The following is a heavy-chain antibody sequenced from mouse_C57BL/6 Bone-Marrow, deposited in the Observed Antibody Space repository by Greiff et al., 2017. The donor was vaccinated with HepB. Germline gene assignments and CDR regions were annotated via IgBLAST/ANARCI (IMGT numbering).Heavy chain of an antibody. CDR3: ARQYEDAMDY. CDR1: GFTFSDYG. V-gene: IGHV5-15*01. D-gene: IGHD2-10*02. J-gene: IGHJ4*01. CDR2: ISNLAYSI. Sequence: EVKVVESGGGLVQPGGSLKLSCVASGFTFSDYGMAWVRQAPRKGPEWVAFISNLAYSIYYADTVTGRFSISRENAKNTLYLEMSSLRSEDTAMYYCARQYEDAMDYWGQGTSVTVSS.